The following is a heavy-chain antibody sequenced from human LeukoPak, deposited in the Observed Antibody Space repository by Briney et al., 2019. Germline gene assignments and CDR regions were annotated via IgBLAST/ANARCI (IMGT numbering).Heavy chain of an antibody. CDR2: IKQDGSEK. D-gene: IGHD6-19*01. CDR3: ARDVSSGWPHFDY. Sequence: GGSLRLSCAASGFTFSSYWMSWVRQAPGKGLEWVANIKQDGSEKYYVDSVKGRFTISRDNAKNSLYLQMNSLRAEDTAVYYCARDVSSGWPHFDYWGQGTLVTVSS. CDR1: GFTFSSYW. V-gene: IGHV3-7*01. J-gene: IGHJ4*02.